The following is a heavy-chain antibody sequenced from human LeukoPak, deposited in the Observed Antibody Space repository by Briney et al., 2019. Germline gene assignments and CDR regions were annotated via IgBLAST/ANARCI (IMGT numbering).Heavy chain of an antibody. Sequence: SETLSLTCAVYGGSFSGYYWSWIRQPPGKGLEWIGEINHSVSTNYNPSLKSRVTISVDTSKNQFSLKLSSVTAADTAVYYCARGLGGYGSGPWFDPWGQGALVTVSS. V-gene: IGHV4-34*01. J-gene: IGHJ5*02. CDR1: GGSFSGYY. D-gene: IGHD3-10*01. CDR3: ARGLGGYGSGPWFDP. CDR2: INHSVST.